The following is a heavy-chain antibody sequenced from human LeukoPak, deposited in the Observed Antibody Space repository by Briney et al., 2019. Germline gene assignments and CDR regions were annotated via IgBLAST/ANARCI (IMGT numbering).Heavy chain of an antibody. CDR1: GGSFSGYY. J-gene: IGHJ3*02. CDR3: ARRYYDFWRDAFDI. CDR2: INHSGST. V-gene: IGHV4-34*01. D-gene: IGHD3-3*01. Sequence: PSETLSLTCAVYGGSFSGYYWSWIRQPPGKGLEWIGEINHSGSTNYNPSLKSRVTISVDTSKNQFSLKLSSVTAADTAVYYCARRYYDFWRDAFDIWGQGTMVTVSS.